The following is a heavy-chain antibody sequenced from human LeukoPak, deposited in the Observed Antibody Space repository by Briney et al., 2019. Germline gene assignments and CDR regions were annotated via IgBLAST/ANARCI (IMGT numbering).Heavy chain of an antibody. CDR1: GFTFSSYA. J-gene: IGHJ4*02. D-gene: IGHD2-21*02. CDR2: ISSDGSNK. Sequence: PGGSLRLSCAASGFTFSSYAMHWVRQAPGKGLEWVAVISSDGSNKYYADSVKGRFTISRDNSKNTLYLQMNSLRAEDTAVYYCASESDSFDYWGQGTLVTVSS. CDR3: ASESDSFDY. V-gene: IGHV3-30*04.